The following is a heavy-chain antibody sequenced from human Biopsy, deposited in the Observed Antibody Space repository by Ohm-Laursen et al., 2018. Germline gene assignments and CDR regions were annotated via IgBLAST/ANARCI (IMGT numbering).Heavy chain of an antibody. J-gene: IGHJ5*02. CDR2: VYNGGIT. CDR3: ARTPRDSFWSGSYKRGLWFDP. D-gene: IGHD3-3*01. Sequence: TLSLTCSVSCGSIISYYWTWIRQPPGKGLEWIGHVYNGGITNYNPSLKSRVTISKDTSKNQFSLQVNSVTAADTAVYYCARTPRDSFWSGSYKRGLWFDPWGQGTLVIVSS. V-gene: IGHV4-59*01. CDR1: CGSIISYY.